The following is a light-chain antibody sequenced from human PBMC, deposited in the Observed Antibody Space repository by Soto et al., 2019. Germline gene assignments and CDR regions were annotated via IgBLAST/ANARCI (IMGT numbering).Light chain of an antibody. CDR2: DAS. CDR3: QQRSNWPPIT. J-gene: IGKJ5*01. V-gene: IGKV3-11*01. Sequence: EIVMTQSPATLSVSPGERATLSCRCSQSFSSNLAWYQQKPGQAPRLLIYDASNRATGIPARFSGSGSGTDFTLTISSLEPEDFAVYYCQQRSNWPPITFGQGTRLEIK. CDR1: QSFSSN.